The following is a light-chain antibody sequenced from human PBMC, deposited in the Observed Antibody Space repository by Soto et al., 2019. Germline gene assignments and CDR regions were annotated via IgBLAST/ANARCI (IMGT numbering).Light chain of an antibody. CDR1: SSDVGGYNY. J-gene: IGLJ2*01. CDR2: DVS. V-gene: IGLV2-14*01. CDR3: SSYTSSSTFVV. Sequence: QSVLTQPASVSGSPGQSITISCTGTSSDVGGYNYVSWYQQHPGKAPKLMIYDVSNRPSGLSNRFSGSKSGNTASLTISGLQAEDAADYYCSSYTSSSTFVVFGGGTKLTVL.